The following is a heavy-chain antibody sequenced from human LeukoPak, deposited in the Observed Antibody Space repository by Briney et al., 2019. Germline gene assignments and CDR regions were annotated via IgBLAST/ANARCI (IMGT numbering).Heavy chain of an antibody. V-gene: IGHV4-39*01. CDR3: ARHINWSPFDY. D-gene: IGHD1-1*01. Sequence: SETLSLSCTVSGDSISSNDYYSGWIRQPPGKGLEWIGSIYYDGSTYYNASLRSRVTISVDTSKNQFSLQLSSVTAADTAMYYCARHINWSPFDYWGQGTLVTVSS. CDR2: IYYDGST. CDR1: GDSISSNDYY. J-gene: IGHJ4*02.